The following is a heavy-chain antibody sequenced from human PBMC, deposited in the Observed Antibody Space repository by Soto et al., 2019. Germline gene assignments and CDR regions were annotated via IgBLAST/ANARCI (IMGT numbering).Heavy chain of an antibody. D-gene: IGHD5-18*01. CDR3: ASGDTAMVPQT. J-gene: IGHJ5*02. V-gene: IGHV1-69*06. Sequence: SVKVSCKASGGTFSSYAISWVRQAPGQGLEWMGGIIPIFGTANYAQKFQGRVTITADKSTSTAYTELSSLRSEDTAVYYCASGDTAMVPQTWGQGTLVTVSS. CDR2: IIPIFGTA. CDR1: GGTFSSYA.